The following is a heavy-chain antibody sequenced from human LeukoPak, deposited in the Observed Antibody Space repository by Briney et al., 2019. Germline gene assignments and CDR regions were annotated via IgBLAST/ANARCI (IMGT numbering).Heavy chain of an antibody. J-gene: IGHJ6*02. CDR3: ARDLRLDYSNYGPHYYYYGMDV. CDR1: GFTFSSYG. V-gene: IGHV3-30*03. D-gene: IGHD4-11*01. Sequence: GGSLRLSCAASGFTFSSYGMHWVRQAPGKGLEWVAVISYDGSNKYYADSVKGRFTISRDNSKNTLYLQMNSLRAEDTAVYYCARDLRLDYSNYGPHYYYYGMDVWGQGTTVTVSS. CDR2: ISYDGSNK.